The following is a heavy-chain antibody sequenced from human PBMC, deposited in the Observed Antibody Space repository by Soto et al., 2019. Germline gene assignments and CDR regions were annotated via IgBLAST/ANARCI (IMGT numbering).Heavy chain of an antibody. J-gene: IGHJ3*02. Sequence: ASVNVSCKASGYTFTSYYMHWVRQAPGQGLEWMGIINPSGGSTSYAQKFQGRVTMTRDTSTSTVYMELSSLRSEDTAVYYCARAGGVGARLGAFDIWGQGTMVTVSS. CDR1: GYTFTSYY. CDR3: ARAGGVGARLGAFDI. D-gene: IGHD1-26*01. V-gene: IGHV1-46*01. CDR2: INPSGGST.